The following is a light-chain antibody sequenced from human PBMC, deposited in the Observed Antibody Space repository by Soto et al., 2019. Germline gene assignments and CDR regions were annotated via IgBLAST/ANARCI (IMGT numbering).Light chain of an antibody. CDR2: SNN. J-gene: IGLJ3*02. V-gene: IGLV1-44*01. CDR1: SSNIGSNT. Sequence: QSVLTQPPSASGTPGQRVSISCSGNSSNIGSNTVNWYHQLPGTAPTLLIKSNNQRPSGIPDRFSGSKSGTSASLAISGLQSEDEADYYFATWDDSLNGWVFGGGTKLTVL. CDR3: ATWDDSLNGWV.